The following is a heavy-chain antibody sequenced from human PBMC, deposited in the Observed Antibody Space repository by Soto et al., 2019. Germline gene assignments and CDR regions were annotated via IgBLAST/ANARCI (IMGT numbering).Heavy chain of an antibody. D-gene: IGHD3-10*01. CDR3: ALLGFGELLLGDAFDI. V-gene: IGHV3-21*01. CDR1: GFTFSSYS. J-gene: IGHJ3*02. CDR2: ISSSSSYI. Sequence: EVQLVESGGGLVKPGGSLRLSCAASGFTFSSYSMNWVRQAPGKGLEWVSSISSSSSYIYYVDSVKGRFSISRDNAKNSLYLQMNSLRAEDTAVYYCALLGFGELLLGDAFDIWGQGTMVTVSS.